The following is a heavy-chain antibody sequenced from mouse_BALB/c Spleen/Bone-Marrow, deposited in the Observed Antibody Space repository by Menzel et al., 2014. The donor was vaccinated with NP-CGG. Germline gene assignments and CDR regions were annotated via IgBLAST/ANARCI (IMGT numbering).Heavy chain of an antibody. Sequence: VQLQQSGAELMKPGASVKISCKATGYTFSSYWIEWVKQRPGHGLEWIGEILPGSGSTNYNEKFKGKATFTADTSSNTAYMQLSSVRSEASAVYYCARGGVRGGYWYFDVWGAGTTVTVSS. J-gene: IGHJ1*01. CDR3: ARGGVRGGYWYFDV. CDR2: ILPGSGST. D-gene: IGHD2-14*01. V-gene: IGHV1-9*01. CDR1: GYTFSSYW.